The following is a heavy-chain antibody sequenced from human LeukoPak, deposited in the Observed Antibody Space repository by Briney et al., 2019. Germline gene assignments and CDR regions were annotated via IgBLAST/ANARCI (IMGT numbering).Heavy chain of an antibody. Sequence: SETLSLTCTVSGGSIGSGSYYWSWIRQPAGKGLEWIGRIYTSGSTNYNPSLKSRVTISVDTSKNQFSLKLSSVTAADTAVYYCARGGYAFDYWGQGTLVTVSS. J-gene: IGHJ4*02. CDR3: ARGGYAFDY. V-gene: IGHV4-61*02. CDR1: GGSIGSGSYY. CDR2: IYTSGST. D-gene: IGHD2-2*01.